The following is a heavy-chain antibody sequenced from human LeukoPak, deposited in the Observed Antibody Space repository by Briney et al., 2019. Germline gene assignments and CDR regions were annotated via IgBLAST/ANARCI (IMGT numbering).Heavy chain of an antibody. Sequence: GGSLTLSCAASGFTFSSYWMSWVRQAPGKGLEWGANIKQDGSEKYYVDSVKGRFTISRDNAKNSLYLQMNSLRAEDTAVYYCARPRPGYYMDVWGKGTTLTASS. CDR2: IKQDGSEK. CDR3: ARPRPGYYMDV. J-gene: IGHJ6*03. D-gene: IGHD1-1*01. CDR1: GFTFSSYW. V-gene: IGHV3-7*01.